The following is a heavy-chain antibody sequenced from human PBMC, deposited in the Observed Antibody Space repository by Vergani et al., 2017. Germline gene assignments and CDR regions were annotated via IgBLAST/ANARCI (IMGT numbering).Heavy chain of an antibody. J-gene: IGHJ3*01. CDR2: ISYDGSNK. CDR3: TTQYRVH. Sequence: QVQLVESGGGLVKPGGSLRLSCAASGFTFSSYGMHWVRQAPGKGLEWVAVISYDGSNKYYADSVKGRFTISRDNSKNTLYLQMNSLRAEDTAVYYCTTQYRVHWGQGTMVTVSS. D-gene: IGHD2-2*01. V-gene: IGHV3-30*03. CDR1: GFTFSSYG.